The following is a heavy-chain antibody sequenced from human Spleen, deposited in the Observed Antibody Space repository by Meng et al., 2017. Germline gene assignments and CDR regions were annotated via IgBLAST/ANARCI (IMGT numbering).Heavy chain of an antibody. CDR1: GGSFSGYS. Sequence: QVHPQQRGAGLLKPSGSLSLASVVYGGSFSGYSWSWIRQPPGKGLEWIGEINHSGSTNYNPSLKSRATIAVDTSKNQFFLKLSSVPAADTAVYYCARVSRGWSGYYGYWGQGTLVTVSS. V-gene: IGHV4-34*01. CDR2: INHSGST. CDR3: ARVSRGWSGYYGY. D-gene: IGHD3-3*01. J-gene: IGHJ4*02.